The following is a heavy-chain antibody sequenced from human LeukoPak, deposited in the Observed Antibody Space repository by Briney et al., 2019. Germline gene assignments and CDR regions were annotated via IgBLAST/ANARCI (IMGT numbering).Heavy chain of an antibody. D-gene: IGHD3-16*01. Sequence: AASVKVSCKASGYTFINYDINWVRQATGQGLDWMGWMNPDSGDTLYAQKFQGRITMTRDTSIDTAYMELSSLRSEDTAVYYCARLQDMITSGDGMDVWGQGTTVTVSS. V-gene: IGHV1-8*01. CDR2: MNPDSGDT. CDR1: GYTFINYD. J-gene: IGHJ6*02. CDR3: ARLQDMITSGDGMDV.